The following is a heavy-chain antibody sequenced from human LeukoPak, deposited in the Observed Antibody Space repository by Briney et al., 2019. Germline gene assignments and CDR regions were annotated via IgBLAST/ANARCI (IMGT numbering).Heavy chain of an antibody. CDR3: ARHWWLLLWFGELSGGGWFDP. J-gene: IGHJ5*02. CDR2: INHSGST. V-gene: IGHV4-34*01. Sequence: SETLSLTCAVYGGSFSGYYWSWIRQPPGKGLEWIGEINHSGSTNYNPSLKSRVTISVDTSKNQFSLKLSSVTAADTAVYYCARHWWLLLWFGELSGGGWFDPWGQGTLVTVSS. CDR1: GGSFSGYY. D-gene: IGHD3-10*01.